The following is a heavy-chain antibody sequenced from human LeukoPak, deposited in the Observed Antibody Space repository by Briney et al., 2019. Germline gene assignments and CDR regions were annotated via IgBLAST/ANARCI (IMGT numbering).Heavy chain of an antibody. CDR2: IYYSGST. Sequence: KPSETLSHTCTVSGGSISSSSYYWGWIRQPPGKGLEWIGSIYYSGSTYYNPSLKSRVTISVDTSKNQFSLKLSSVTAADTAVYYCARLPYDILTGYQSDYWGQGTLVTVSS. CDR3: ARLPYDILTGYQSDY. V-gene: IGHV4-39*01. CDR1: GGSISSSSYY. D-gene: IGHD3-9*01. J-gene: IGHJ4*02.